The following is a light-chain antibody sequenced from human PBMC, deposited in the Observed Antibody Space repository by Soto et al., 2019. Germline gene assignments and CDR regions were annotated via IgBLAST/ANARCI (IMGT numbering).Light chain of an antibody. J-gene: IGLJ2*01. Sequence: QSAVAHLDSASGSTGQSITISCPGTSSDIGRYNLVTWYQQYPGKAPKLVIYDVTKRPSGVSDRFSASKSGNTASLTISGLQAEDEADYYCCSLACTSSAIFGGATKATVL. V-gene: IGLV2-23*02. CDR3: CSLACTSSAI. CDR1: SSDIGRYNL. CDR2: DVT.